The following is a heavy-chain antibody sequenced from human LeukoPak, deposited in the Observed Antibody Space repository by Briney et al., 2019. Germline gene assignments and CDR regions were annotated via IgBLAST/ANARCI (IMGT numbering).Heavy chain of an antibody. D-gene: IGHD6-6*01. CDR1: GGSIISSSYY. J-gene: IGHJ4*02. V-gene: IGHV4-39*01. CDR2: IYYSGST. CDR3: THSSSSGGFDY. Sequence: SETLSLTCTVSGGSIISSSYYWGWIRQPPGKGLEWIGSIYYSGSTYYNPSFKSRVTISVDTSKNQFSLKLSSVTAADTAVYYCTHSSSSGGFDYWGQGTLVTVSS.